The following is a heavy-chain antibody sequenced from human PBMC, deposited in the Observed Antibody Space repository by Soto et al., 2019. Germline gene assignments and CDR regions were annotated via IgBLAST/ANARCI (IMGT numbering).Heavy chain of an antibody. J-gene: IGHJ4*02. CDR1: GYTLTELS. CDR2: FDPEDGET. V-gene: IGHV1-24*01. CDR3: ATSPWFGELLYYFDY. D-gene: IGHD3-10*01. Sequence: ASVKVSCKVSGYTLTELSMHWVRQAPGKGLEWMGGFDPEDGETIYAQKFQGRVTMTEDTSTDTAYMELSSLRSEDTAVYYCATSPWFGELLYYFDYWGQGTLVTVSS.